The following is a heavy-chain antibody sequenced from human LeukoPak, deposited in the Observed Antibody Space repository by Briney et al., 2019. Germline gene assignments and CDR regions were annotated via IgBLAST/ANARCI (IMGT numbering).Heavy chain of an antibody. V-gene: IGHV1-69*04. CDR3: AREGTTVVTPSWFDP. Sequence: SVKVSCKASGGTFSSYAISWVRQAPGQGLEWMGRIIPILGIANYAQKFQGRVTITADKSTSTAYMELSSLRSEDTAVYHCAREGTTVVTPSWFDPWGQGTLVTVSS. CDR1: GGTFSSYA. J-gene: IGHJ5*02. D-gene: IGHD4-23*01. CDR2: IIPILGIA.